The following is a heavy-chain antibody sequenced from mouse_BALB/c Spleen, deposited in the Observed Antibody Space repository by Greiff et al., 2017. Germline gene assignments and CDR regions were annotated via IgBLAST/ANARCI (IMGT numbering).Heavy chain of an antibody. CDR3: ARRGGYYAMDY. CDR1: GYSFTSYY. V-gene: IGHV1S135*01. Sequence: EVQLQESGPELMKPGASVKISCKASGYSFTSYYMHWVKQSHGKSLEWIGYIDPFNGGTSYNQKFKGKATLTVDKSSSTAYMHLSSLTSEDSAVYYCARRGGYYAMDYWGQGTSVTVSS. J-gene: IGHJ4*01. CDR2: IDPFNGGT.